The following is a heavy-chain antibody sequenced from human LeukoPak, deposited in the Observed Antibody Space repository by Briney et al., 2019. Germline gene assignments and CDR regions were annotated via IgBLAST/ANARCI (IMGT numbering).Heavy chain of an antibody. CDR3: VRGIAVAGSNWFDP. D-gene: IGHD6-19*01. V-gene: IGHV1-2*02. Sequence: ASVKVSCKASGYTFTGYYMHWVRQAPGQGLEWMGWINPNSGGTNYAQKFQGRVTMTRDTYISKSYLELSKMRSDDTAAYYCVRGIAVAGSNWFDPWGQGTLVTVSS. CDR2: INPNSGGT. CDR1: GYTFTGYY. J-gene: IGHJ5*02.